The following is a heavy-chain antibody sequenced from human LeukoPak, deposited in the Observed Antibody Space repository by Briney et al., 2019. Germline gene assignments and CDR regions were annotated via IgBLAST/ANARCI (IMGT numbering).Heavy chain of an antibody. Sequence: GGSLRLSCAASGFTFSIYAMIWVRQAPGKGLEGVLGISGSGGSTYYADSVKGRFTISRDHSKTTLYLQMNRLRAEDTAVYSCAGDPALVTWGVDYWGQGTLVTVPS. D-gene: IGHD5-18*01. J-gene: IGHJ4*02. CDR2: ISGSGGST. V-gene: IGHV3-23*01. CDR3: AGDPALVTWGVDY. CDR1: GFTFSIYA.